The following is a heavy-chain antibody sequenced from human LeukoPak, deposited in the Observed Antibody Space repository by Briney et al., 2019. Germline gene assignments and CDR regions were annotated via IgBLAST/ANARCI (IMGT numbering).Heavy chain of an antibody. D-gene: IGHD5-18*01. J-gene: IGHJ4*02. CDR1: GGSISSYY. CDR2: IYYSGST. V-gene: IGHV4-59*01. Sequence: SETLSLTCTVSGGSISSYYWSWIRQPPGKGLEWIGYIYYSGSTNYNPSLKSRVTISVDTSKNQFSLKLSSVTAADTAVYYCARANQYSYAQYYFDYWGQGTLVTVSS. CDR3: ARANQYSYAQYYFDY.